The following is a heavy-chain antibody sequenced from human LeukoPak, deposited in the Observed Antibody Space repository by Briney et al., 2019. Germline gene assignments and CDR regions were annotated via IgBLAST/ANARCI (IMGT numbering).Heavy chain of an antibody. CDR2: FDPEDGET. CDR1: GYTLTELS. Sequence: GASVKVSCKVSGYTLTELSMHWVRQAPGKGLEWMGGFDPEDGETIYAQKFQGRVTMTKDTSTDTAYMELSSLRSEDTAVYYCATALREYSSSPLDYWGQGTLVTVSS. J-gene: IGHJ4*02. V-gene: IGHV1-24*01. D-gene: IGHD6-6*01. CDR3: ATALREYSSSPLDY.